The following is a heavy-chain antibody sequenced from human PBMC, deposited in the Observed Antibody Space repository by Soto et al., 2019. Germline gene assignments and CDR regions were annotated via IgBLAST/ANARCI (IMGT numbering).Heavy chain of an antibody. CDR2: ISGSTSGT. D-gene: IGHD3-16*02. J-gene: IGHJ4*02. CDR1: GFAFSSYA. Sequence: PGGSLRLSCAASGFAFSSYAMSWVRQAPGKGLEWVSSISGSTSGTYYADAVKGRFTISRDNSNNTLYLQMNSLRAEDTAVYYCAKDRGFLDPLAYWGQGALVTVSS. V-gene: IGHV3-23*01. CDR3: AKDRGFLDPLAY.